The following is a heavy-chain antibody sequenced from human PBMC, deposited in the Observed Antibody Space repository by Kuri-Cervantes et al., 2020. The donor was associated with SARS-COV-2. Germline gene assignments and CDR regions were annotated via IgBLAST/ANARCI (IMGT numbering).Heavy chain of an antibody. Sequence: GGSLRLSCKGSGYSFTSYWIGWVRQMPGKGLEWMGIIYPGDSDTRYSPSFQGQVTISADKSISTAYLQWSSLKASDTAMYYCARSQRDLAGSYAFDYWGQGTLVTVSS. D-gene: IGHD1-26*01. CDR1: GYSFTSYW. J-gene: IGHJ4*02. CDR3: ARSQRDLAGSYAFDY. V-gene: IGHV5-51*01. CDR2: IYPGDSDT.